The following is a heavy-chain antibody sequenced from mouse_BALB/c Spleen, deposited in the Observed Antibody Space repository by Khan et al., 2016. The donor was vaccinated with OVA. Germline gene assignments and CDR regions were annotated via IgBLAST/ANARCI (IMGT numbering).Heavy chain of an antibody. Sequence: EVELVESGGGVVKPGGSLKLSCSASGFTFSSFAMSWVRQTPEKRLEWVASISTGGNYTFYPDSVKGRFTISRDNARNTLYLQMSSLRSADTAMYYCARILVDYYAMNYWCQGTSVTVSS. CDR3: ARILVDYYAMNY. CDR2: ISTGGNYT. D-gene: IGHD2-2*01. V-gene: IGHV5-9-3*01. CDR1: GFTFSSFA. J-gene: IGHJ4*01.